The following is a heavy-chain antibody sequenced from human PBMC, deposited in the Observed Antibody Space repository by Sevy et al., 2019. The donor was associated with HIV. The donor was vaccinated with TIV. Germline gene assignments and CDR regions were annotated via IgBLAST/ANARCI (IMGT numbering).Heavy chain of an antibody. CDR2: IKGDGSDK. D-gene: IGHD3-16*01. CDR1: GFTFSVYW. V-gene: IGHV3-7*01. J-gene: IGHJ4*02. Sequence: GGSLRLSCAASGFTFSVYWMNWVHQAPGKGLEWVANIKGDGSDKHYVDSVEGRFTISRDNGTNLLYLQMNSLRVEDTAVYYCAHETIGRFDSWGQGTLVTVSS. CDR3: AHETIGRFDS.